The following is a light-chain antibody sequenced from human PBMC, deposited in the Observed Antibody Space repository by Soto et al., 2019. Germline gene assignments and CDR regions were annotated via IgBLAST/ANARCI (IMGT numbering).Light chain of an antibody. CDR3: QRYNNWPLT. Sequence: VVMRQSPATLSVSPGEAATLSCSASQRIGDTLAWYQHKPGQTPRLLIYDTSTRATGVPARFSGSRSGTEFTLTINSLQSEDFAVYYCQRYNNWPLTFGGGTKVDIK. J-gene: IGKJ4*01. CDR1: QRIGDT. V-gene: IGKV3-15*01. CDR2: DTS.